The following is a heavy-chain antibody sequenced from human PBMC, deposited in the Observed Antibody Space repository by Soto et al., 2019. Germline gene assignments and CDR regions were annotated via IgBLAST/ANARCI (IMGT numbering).Heavy chain of an antibody. J-gene: IGHJ4*02. Sequence: DVQLVESGGGLVQPGRSLRLSCAASGFTFDDYAMHWVRQAPGNRLEWIAGISWNNGSIGYADSVKGRFTISRDNAKNSLYLQMTSLRAEDTALYYCAKGRYCSGGSCYFLFDYWGQGTLVTVSS. CDR3: AKGRYCSGGSCYFLFDY. CDR2: ISWNNGSI. V-gene: IGHV3-9*01. CDR1: GFTFDDYA. D-gene: IGHD2-15*01.